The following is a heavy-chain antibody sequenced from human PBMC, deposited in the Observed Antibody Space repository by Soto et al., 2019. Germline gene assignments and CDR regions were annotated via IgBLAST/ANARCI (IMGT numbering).Heavy chain of an antibody. D-gene: IGHD1-1*01. CDR1: GYTFTTYG. V-gene: IGHV1-18*01. CDR2: ISGHNGNT. J-gene: IGHJ4*02. CDR3: ARGRYGDY. Sequence: QVHLVQSGAEVKRPGASVKVSCKGSGYTFTTYGITWVRQAPGQGLEWVGWISGHNGNTNYAQKLQGRVTVTRDTSTSTAYMELMSLRSDDTAVYYCARGRYGDYWGQGALVTVSS.